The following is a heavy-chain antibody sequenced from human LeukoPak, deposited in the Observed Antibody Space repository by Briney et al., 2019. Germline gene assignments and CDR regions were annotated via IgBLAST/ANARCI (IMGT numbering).Heavy chain of an antibody. CDR2: INPNSGGT. V-gene: IGHV1-2*02. CDR1: GYTFTGYY. J-gene: IGHJ6*03. CDR3: ARAAAAGTAFYYYYYMDA. D-gene: IGHD6-13*01. Sequence: ASVKVSCKASGYTFTGYYMHWVRQAPGQGLEWMGWINPNSGGTNYAQKFQGRVTMTRDTSISTAYMELSRLRSNDTAVYYCARAAAAGTAFYYYYYMDAWGKGTTVTVSS.